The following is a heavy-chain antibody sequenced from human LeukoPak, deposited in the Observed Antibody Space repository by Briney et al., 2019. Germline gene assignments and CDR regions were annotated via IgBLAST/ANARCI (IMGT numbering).Heavy chain of an antibody. J-gene: IGHJ4*02. V-gene: IGHV1-2*06. D-gene: IGHD3-22*01. Sequence: ASVKVSCKASGYTFTGYYMHWVRQAPGQGLEWMGRINPNSGGTNYAQKFQGRVTMTRDTSISTAYMELSRLRSDDTAVYYCARDLYDSSGCKFDYWGQGTLVTVSS. CDR2: INPNSGGT. CDR3: ARDLYDSSGCKFDY. CDR1: GYTFTGYY.